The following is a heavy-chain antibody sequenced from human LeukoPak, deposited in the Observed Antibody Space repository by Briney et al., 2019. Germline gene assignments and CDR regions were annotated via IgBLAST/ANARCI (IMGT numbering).Heavy chain of an antibody. Sequence: SVKVSCKASGGTSSSYAISWVRQAPGQGLEWMGGIIPIFGTANYAQKFQGRVTITADESTSTAYMELSSLRSEDTAVYYCARSGKSNTDAFDIWGQGTMVTVSS. J-gene: IGHJ3*02. CDR3: ARSGKSNTDAFDI. D-gene: IGHD1-14*01. CDR1: GGTSSSYA. CDR2: IIPIFGTA. V-gene: IGHV1-69*13.